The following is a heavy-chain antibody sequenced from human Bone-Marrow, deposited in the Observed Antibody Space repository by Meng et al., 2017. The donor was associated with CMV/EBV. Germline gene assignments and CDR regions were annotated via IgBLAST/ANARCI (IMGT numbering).Heavy chain of an antibody. CDR2: IYSGGST. V-gene: IGHV3-66*02. J-gene: IGHJ1*01. CDR1: GFTVSSNY. D-gene: IGHD2-21*01. Sequence: LSLTCAASGFTVSSNYMSWVRQAPGKGLEWVSVIYSGGSTYYADSVKGRFTISRDNSKNTLYLQMNSLRAEDTAVYYCARDYSYFQHWGQGTLVTVSS. CDR3: ARDYSYFQH.